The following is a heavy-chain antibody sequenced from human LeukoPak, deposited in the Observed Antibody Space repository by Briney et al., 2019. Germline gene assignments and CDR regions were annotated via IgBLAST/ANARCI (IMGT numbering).Heavy chain of an antibody. CDR1: GYTFTSYD. D-gene: IGHD3-22*01. J-gene: IGHJ4*02. CDR3: ERWNHDSSDNYPDH. V-gene: IGHV1-8*01. Sequence: ASVKVSCKAFGYTFTSYDINWVRQATGQGLEWVGWLNPNTGNTGYAQKFQGRVTLTKDTSISTAYMELSSLRSEDTAVYYCERWNHDSSDNYPDHWGQGTLVTVSP. CDR2: LNPNTGNT.